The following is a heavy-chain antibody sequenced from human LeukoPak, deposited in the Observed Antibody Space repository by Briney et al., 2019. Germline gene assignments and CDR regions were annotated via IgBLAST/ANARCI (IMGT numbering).Heavy chain of an antibody. CDR1: GVTLSNYG. CDR3: AKRGVVIRVILVGFHKEAYYFDS. CDR2: ISGSGGST. V-gene: IGHV3-23*01. Sequence: QPGGSLRLSCAVSGVTLSNYGMTWVRQAPGKGLEWVAGISGSGGSTNYADSVKGRFTISRDNPKNTLYLQMNSLRAEDTAMYFCAKRGVVIRVILVGFHKEAYYFDSWGQGALVTASS. J-gene: IGHJ4*02. D-gene: IGHD3-22*01.